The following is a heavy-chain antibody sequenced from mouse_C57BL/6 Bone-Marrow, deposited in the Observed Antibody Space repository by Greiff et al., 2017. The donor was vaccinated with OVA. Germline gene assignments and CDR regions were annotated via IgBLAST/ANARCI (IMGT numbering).Heavy chain of an antibody. CDR1: GFTSSDYG. CDR3: ARINYWYFDV. V-gene: IGHV5-17*01. CDR2: ISSGSSTI. J-gene: IGHJ1*03. Sequence: EVQGVESGGGLVKPGGSLKLSCAASGFTSSDYGMHWVRQAPEKGLEWVAYISSGSSTIYYADTVKGRFTISRDNAKNTLFLQMTSLRSEDTAMYYCARINYWYFDVWGTGTTVTVSS.